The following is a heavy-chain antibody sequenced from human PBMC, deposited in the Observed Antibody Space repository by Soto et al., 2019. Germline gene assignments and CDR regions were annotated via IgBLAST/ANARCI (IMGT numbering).Heavy chain of an antibody. CDR2: ISAYNGNT. J-gene: IGHJ4*02. CDR3: XXXXXXXXXFDY. CDR1: GYTFTSYG. V-gene: IGHV1-18*01. Sequence: QVQLVQSGAEVKKPGASVKVSCKASGYTFTSYGISWVRQAPGQGLEWMGWISAYNGNTNYAQKXXXXXXXXXXXXXXXXXXXXXXXXXXXXXXXXXXXXXXXXXXFDYWGQGTLVTVSS.